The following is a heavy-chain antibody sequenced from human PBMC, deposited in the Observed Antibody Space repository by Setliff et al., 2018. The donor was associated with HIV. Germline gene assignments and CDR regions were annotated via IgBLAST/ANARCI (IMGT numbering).Heavy chain of an antibody. CDR1: GFTFSNAW. Sequence: GGSLRLSCAAPGFTFSNAWMSWVRQDPGKGLEWVGRIKSKSDGGTTDYAASVKGRFTISRDDSKSIASRQMNSLKTEDTAVYYCTSSYINYAYWGQGTLVTVSS. D-gene: IGHD4-4*01. J-gene: IGHJ4*02. V-gene: IGHV3-15*01. CDR2: IKSKSDGGTT. CDR3: TSSYINYAY.